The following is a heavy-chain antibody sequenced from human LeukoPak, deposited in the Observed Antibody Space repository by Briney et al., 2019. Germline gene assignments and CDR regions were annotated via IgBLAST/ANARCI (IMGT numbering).Heavy chain of an antibody. CDR2: INPNSGGT. CDR3: ARNLKARGDYDFWSGPFYYFDY. Sequence: GASVKVSCKASGYTFTGYYMHWVRQAPGQGLEWMGWINPNSGGTNYAQKFQGRVTMTRDTSISTAYMELSRLRSDDTAVYYCARNLKARGDYDFWSGPFYYFDYWGQGTLVTVSS. V-gene: IGHV1-2*02. D-gene: IGHD3-3*01. CDR1: GYTFTGYY. J-gene: IGHJ4*02.